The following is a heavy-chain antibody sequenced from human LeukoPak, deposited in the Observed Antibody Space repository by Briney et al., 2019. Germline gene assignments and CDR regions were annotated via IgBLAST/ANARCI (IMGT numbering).Heavy chain of an antibody. CDR3: ASRDTADFDY. D-gene: IGHD5-18*01. CDR2: IYHSGST. V-gene: IGHV4-30-2*02. CDR1: GGSISSGGYS. Sequence: SETLSLTCAVSGGSISSGGYSWSWIRQPPGKGLEWIGYIYHSGSTYYNPSLKSRVTISVDTSKNQFSLKLSSVTAADTAVYYCASRDTADFDYWGQGTLVTVSS. J-gene: IGHJ4*02.